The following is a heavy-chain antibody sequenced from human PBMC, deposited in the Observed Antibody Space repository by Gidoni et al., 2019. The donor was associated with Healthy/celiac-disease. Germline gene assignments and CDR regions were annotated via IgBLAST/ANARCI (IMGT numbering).Heavy chain of an antibody. CDR3: ARGGPEEAFDI. Sequence: EVQLVESGGGLVQPGGSLRLSGAASGFTFSSYSMNWVRQAPGKGLEWVSYISSSSSTIYYADSVKGRFTISRDNAKNSLYLQMNSLRAEDTAVYYCARGGPEEAFDIWGQGTMVTVSS. CDR2: ISSSSSTI. CDR1: GFTFSSYS. J-gene: IGHJ3*02. V-gene: IGHV3-48*01.